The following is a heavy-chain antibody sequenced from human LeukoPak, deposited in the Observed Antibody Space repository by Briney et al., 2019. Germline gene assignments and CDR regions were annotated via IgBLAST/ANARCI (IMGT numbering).Heavy chain of an antibody. CDR2: IYPGHSDT. Sequence: ESLKISCQVSGYTFINLWICWVCQMPGQGLEWKWIIYPGHSDTRYNPSFQGQVTTSADKSINTAYLQRSSLKASDTAMYYCARPPRPDYYDTSGYSAFDIWGQGTMVTVSS. J-gene: IGHJ3*02. CDR3: ARPPRPDYYDTSGYSAFDI. V-gene: IGHV5-51*01. CDR1: GYTFINLW. D-gene: IGHD3-22*01.